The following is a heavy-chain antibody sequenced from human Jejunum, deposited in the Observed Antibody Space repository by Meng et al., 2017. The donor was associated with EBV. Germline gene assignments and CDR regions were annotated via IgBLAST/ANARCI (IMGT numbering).Heavy chain of an antibody. J-gene: IGHJ6*02. CDR2: ILHSGTT. D-gene: IGHD3-9*01. V-gene: IGHV4-4*02. Sequence: QVQLQESGPGLVKPSGTLLRTCDVPGGSISSNDGRLWVRQPPGGGLEWIGEILHSGTTHYYPSLKSRVTISLDKTKNQFSLKLNSVTAADTAVYYCALRGYYDIVSGSYRRGPYGMDVRGQGTTVTVAS. CDR3: ALRGYYDIVSGSYRRGPYGMDV. CDR1: GGSISSNDG.